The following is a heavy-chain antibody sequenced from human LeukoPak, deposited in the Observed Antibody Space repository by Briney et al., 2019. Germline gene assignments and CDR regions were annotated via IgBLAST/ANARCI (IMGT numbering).Heavy chain of an antibody. CDR1: EGAISRRGDY. J-gene: IGHJ4*02. D-gene: IGHD2-15*01. V-gene: IGHV4-39*01. Sequence: SHHLSLTSVDPEGAISRRGDYLGWSRQPPKKRLEWIGSMYHSGNTYYTPSLKSRVIISVDTSKQKFSLKLSSVTAADTAVYYCARHAMVAAPIDYWGQGTLVTVSS. CDR3: ARHAMVAAPIDY. CDR2: MYHSGNT.